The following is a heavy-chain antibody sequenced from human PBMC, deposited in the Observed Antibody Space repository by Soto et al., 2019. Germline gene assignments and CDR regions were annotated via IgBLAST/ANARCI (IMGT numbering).Heavy chain of an antibody. CDR1: GGTFSSSA. Sequence: QVQLVQSGAEMKEPGSSVKVSCKTSGGTFSSSAISWLRQAPGQGLEWMGGIIPLFRTPDYAQKFHGRVTIAADESTRTAYMELSSLRSEDTAVYYCARDNDRLQLGRNYYYILDVWGQGTTITVSS. V-gene: IGHV1-69*12. CDR2: IIPLFRTP. J-gene: IGHJ6*02. CDR3: ARDNDRLQLGRNYYYILDV. D-gene: IGHD4-4*01.